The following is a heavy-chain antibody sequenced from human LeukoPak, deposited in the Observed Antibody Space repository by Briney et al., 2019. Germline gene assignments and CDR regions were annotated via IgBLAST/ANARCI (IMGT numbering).Heavy chain of an antibody. CDR1: GYTFTNYG. CDR2: ISGYNGNA. D-gene: IGHD5-12*01. Sequence: ASVKVSCKASGYTFTNYGINWVRQAPGQGLEWMGWISGYNGNANYAQKFQGRVTMTTDTSTSTAYMELRSLRSDDTAVYYCARGYSGYDYRFDYWGQGTLVTVSS. CDR3: ARGYSGYDYRFDY. J-gene: IGHJ4*02. V-gene: IGHV1-18*01.